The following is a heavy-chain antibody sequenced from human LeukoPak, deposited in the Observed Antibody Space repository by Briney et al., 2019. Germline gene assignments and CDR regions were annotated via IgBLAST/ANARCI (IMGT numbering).Heavy chain of an antibody. J-gene: IGHJ4*02. D-gene: IGHD3-10*01. CDR1: GYTFTSYD. V-gene: IGHV1-18*01. CDR3: ARDRGASRDFDY. Sequence: TSVTVSCTASGYTFTSYDINWVRQAPGQGLEWMGWISAYNGNANYAQKLQGRVTMTTDTSTSTAYMELRSLRSDDTAVYYCARDRGASRDFDYWGQGTLVTVSS. CDR2: ISAYNGNA.